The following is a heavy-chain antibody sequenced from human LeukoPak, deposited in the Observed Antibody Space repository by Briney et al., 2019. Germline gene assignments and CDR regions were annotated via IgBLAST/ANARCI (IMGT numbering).Heavy chain of an antibody. Sequence: SETLSLTCAVYGGSFSGYYWSWIRQPLGKGLEWIGEINHSGSTNYNPSLKSRVTISVDTSKNQFSLRLSSVTAADTAVYYRARESGGYCSGGSCKLFDYWGQGTLVTVSS. CDR2: INHSGST. D-gene: IGHD2-15*01. CDR3: ARESGGYCSGGSCKLFDY. V-gene: IGHV4-34*01. CDR1: GGSFSGYY. J-gene: IGHJ4*02.